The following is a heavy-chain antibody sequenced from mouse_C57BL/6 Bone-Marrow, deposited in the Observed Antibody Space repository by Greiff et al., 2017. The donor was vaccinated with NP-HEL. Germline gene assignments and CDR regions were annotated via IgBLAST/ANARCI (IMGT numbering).Heavy chain of an antibody. CDR1: GYTFTSYW. CDR2: IYPSDSET. CDR3: ARRDLYYFLCFDY. V-gene: IGHV1-61*01. D-gene: IGHD1-1*02. Sequence: QVQLQQPGAELVSPGSSVKLSCKASGYTFTSYWMDWVKQRPGQGLEWIGNIYPSDSETHYNQKFKDKATLTVDKSSSTAYMQLSSLTSEDSAVYYCARRDLYYFLCFDYWGQGTTLTVSS. J-gene: IGHJ2*01.